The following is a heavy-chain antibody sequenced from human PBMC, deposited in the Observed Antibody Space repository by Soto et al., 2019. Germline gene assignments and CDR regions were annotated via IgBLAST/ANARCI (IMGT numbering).Heavy chain of an antibody. CDR3: AREYDSSGYYYAPIDY. Sequence: PGGSLRLSCAASGFTFSSYAMHWVRQAPGQGLEWVAVISYDGSNKYYADSVKGRFTISRDNSKNTLYLQMNSLRAEDTAVYYCAREYDSSGYYYAPIDYWGQGTLDTVSS. CDR1: GFTFSSYA. V-gene: IGHV3-30-3*01. J-gene: IGHJ4*02. D-gene: IGHD3-22*01. CDR2: ISYDGSNK.